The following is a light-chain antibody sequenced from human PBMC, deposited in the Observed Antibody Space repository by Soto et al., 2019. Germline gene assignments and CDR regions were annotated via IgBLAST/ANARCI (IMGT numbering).Light chain of an antibody. CDR2: GAS. V-gene: IGKV3-15*01. J-gene: IGKJ1*01. CDR3: QQYNNWPRT. CDR1: QSVSSN. Sequence: EIVMTQSPATLSVSPGERATLSCRASQSVSSNLAWYQQRPGQGPRLLIYGASPRATGIPARFSGSGSGTEFALTISSLQSEDFAIYYCQQYNNWPRTFGQGTKVEIK.